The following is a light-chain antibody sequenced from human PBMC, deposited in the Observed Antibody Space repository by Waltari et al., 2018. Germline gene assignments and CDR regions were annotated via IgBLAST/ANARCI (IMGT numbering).Light chain of an antibody. CDR3: RSYTSSSTWV. Sequence: QSALTQPPSVSGSPGPSVIISCTGTSSDVGSYNRVSWYQQPPGTAPKLMIYEVNNRPSGVPDRVSGSKSGNTASLTISGLQAEDEADYYCRSYTSSSTWVFGGGTKLTVL. CDR1: SSDVGSYNR. CDR2: EVN. V-gene: IGLV2-18*02. J-gene: IGLJ3*02.